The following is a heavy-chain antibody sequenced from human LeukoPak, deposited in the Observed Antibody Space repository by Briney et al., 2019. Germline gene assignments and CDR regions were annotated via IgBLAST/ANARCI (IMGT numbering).Heavy chain of an antibody. D-gene: IGHD3-3*01. J-gene: IGHJ4*02. CDR1: GGSISSYY. V-gene: IGHV4-4*07. CDR3: ASGGSYDFWSALLFDY. Sequence: SETLSLTCTVSGGSISSYYWSWIRQPAGKGLEWIGRIYTSGSTNYNPSFKSRVTMSVDTSKNQFSLKLSSVTAADTAVYYCASGGSYDFWSALLFDYWGQGTLVTVSS. CDR2: IYTSGST.